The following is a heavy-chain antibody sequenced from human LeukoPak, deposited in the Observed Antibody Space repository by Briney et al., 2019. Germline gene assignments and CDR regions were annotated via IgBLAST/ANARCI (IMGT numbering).Heavy chain of an antibody. V-gene: IGHV6-1*01. J-gene: IGHJ4*02. D-gene: IGHD1-1*01. CDR1: GDSVSSKSAS. Sequence: SQTLSLTCAISGDSVSSKSASWNWIRQSPSRGLEWLGRTYYWSKWYFEYAVSVKSRISINPDTSQNQFSLQLSSLTIEDTAVYYCARAGGTFDNWGQGTLVTVSS. CDR3: ARAGGTFDN. CDR2: TYYWSKWYF.